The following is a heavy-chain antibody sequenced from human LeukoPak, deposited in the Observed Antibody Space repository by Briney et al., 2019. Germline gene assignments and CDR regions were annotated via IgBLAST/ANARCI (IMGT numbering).Heavy chain of an antibody. J-gene: IGHJ4*02. CDR3: ARDKLGSGYSSDLDS. D-gene: IGHD6-19*01. Sequence: GGSLRHSCAASGFSVSSNYMNWVRQAPGKGLEWVSAIYTGGTTYYADSVKGRFTISRDNSKNTLYLQMNSLRAEDTAVYYCARDKLGSGYSSDLDSWGQGTLVTVSS. CDR2: IYTGGTT. CDR1: GFSVSSNY. V-gene: IGHV3-66*02.